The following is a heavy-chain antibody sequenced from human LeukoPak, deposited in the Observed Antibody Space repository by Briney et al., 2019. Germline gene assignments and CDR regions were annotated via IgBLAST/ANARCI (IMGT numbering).Heavy chain of an antibody. J-gene: IGHJ4*02. D-gene: IGHD6-13*01. CDR2: ISSSGTI. CDR1: GFTFNNYE. Sequence: PGGSLRLSCAASGFTFNNYEMNWVRQAPGRGLEWVSYISSSGTIYYADSVKGRFTISRDNAKNSLYLQMNSLRAEDTAVYYCARAISSSWYEYYFDYWGQGTLVTVSS. V-gene: IGHV3-48*03. CDR3: ARAISSSWYEYYFDY.